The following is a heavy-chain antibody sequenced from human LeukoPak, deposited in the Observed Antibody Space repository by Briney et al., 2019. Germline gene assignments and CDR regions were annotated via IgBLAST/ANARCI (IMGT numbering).Heavy chain of an antibody. J-gene: IGHJ3*02. V-gene: IGHV3-53*01. D-gene: IGHD7-27*01. CDR2: IYSGGST. CDR3: ARGKLGISDAFDI. CDR1: GFTVSSNY. Sequence: GGSQRLSCAASGFTVSSNYMSWVRQAPGKGLEWVSVIYSGGSTYYADAVKGRFTISRDNSKNTLYLQMNSLRAEDTAVYYCARGKLGISDAFDIWGQGTMVTVSS.